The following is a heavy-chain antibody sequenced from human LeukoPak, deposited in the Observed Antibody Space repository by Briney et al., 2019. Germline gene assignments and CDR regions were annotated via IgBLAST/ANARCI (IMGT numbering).Heavy chain of an antibody. D-gene: IGHD2-15*01. Sequence: GGSLRLSCAASGFTFSSYGMNWVRQAPGKGLEWVSYISSGSTIYYADSVKGRFTISRDNAKNALFLQVNSPRAEDTAVYYCARVYCSGGACYSAFHYWGQGTLVTVSS. J-gene: IGHJ4*02. CDR2: ISSGSTI. V-gene: IGHV3-48*03. CDR1: GFTFSSYG. CDR3: ARVYCSGGACYSAFHY.